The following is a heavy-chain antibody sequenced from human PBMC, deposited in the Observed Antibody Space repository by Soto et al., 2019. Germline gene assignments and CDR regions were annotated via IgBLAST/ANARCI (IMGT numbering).Heavy chain of an antibody. CDR3: ARVLGGPTPFFGY. J-gene: IGHJ4*02. V-gene: IGHV1-46*01. CDR1: GYTFSSYL. D-gene: IGHD3-16*01. Sequence: GASVKVSCKASGYTFSSYLIHWVRQAPGQGLEWMGIINPSGGSTNYARKFQGRVTMTRDTSTSTVYMELSSLRSEDTAVFYCARVLGGPTPFFGYWGQGTLVTVSS. CDR2: INPSGGST.